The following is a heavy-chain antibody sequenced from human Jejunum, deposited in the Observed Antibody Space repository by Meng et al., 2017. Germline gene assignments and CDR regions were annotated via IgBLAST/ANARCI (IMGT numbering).Heavy chain of an antibody. CDR1: GFTFGSYW. CDR3: ARGVGWSGRYSAFDI. Sequence: GESLKISCAASGFTFGSYWMNWVRQAPGKGLEWVANIKQDGSEKYYVDSVRGRITISRDNAKNSLYLQMNSLRAEDTAVYFCARGVGWSGRYSAFDIWGQGTMVTVSS. CDR2: IKQDGSEK. J-gene: IGHJ3*02. V-gene: IGHV3-7*01. D-gene: IGHD1-26*01.